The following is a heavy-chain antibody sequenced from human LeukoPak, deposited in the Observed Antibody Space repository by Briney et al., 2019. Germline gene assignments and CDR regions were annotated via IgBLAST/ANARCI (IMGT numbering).Heavy chain of an antibody. CDR2: ISKSGGRT. J-gene: IGHJ5*02. Sequence: PGGSLRLSCAASGFSFSNYAMFWVRQAPGKGLEWVSAISKSGGRTFYADSVKGRSTISRDNSKNTLYLHMNSLRAEDTAVYYCAKHGPDFWSGYGNWFNPWGQGTLVTVSS. CDR3: AKHGPDFWSGYGNWFNP. D-gene: IGHD3-3*01. CDR1: GFSFSNYA. V-gene: IGHV3-23*01.